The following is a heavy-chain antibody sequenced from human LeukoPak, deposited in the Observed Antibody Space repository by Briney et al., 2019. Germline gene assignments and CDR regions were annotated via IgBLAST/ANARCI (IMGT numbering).Heavy chain of an antibody. V-gene: IGHV4-59*01. Sequence: SETLSLTCTVSGGSISSYYWSWIRQPPGKGLEWIGYIYYSGSTNYNPSLKSRVTISVDTSKNQFSLKLSSVTAADTAVYYCARSSRGVGAGFDYWGHGTLVTVSS. CDR1: GGSISSYY. CDR3: ARSSRGVGAGFDY. J-gene: IGHJ4*01. CDR2: IYYSGST. D-gene: IGHD1-26*01.